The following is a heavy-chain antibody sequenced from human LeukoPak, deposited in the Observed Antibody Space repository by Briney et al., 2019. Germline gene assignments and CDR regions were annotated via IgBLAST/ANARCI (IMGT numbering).Heavy chain of an antibody. CDR1: GYTFTSYG. J-gene: IGHJ6*02. CDR2: ISAHNGNT. V-gene: IGHV1-18*01. D-gene: IGHD3-16*01. Sequence: GASVKVSCKASGYTFTSYGISWVRQAPGQGLEWMGWISAHNGNTNYAQKLQGRVTMTTDTSTSTAYMELRSLRSDDTAVYYCARDGGGRVPTRPYYYYGMDVWGQGTTVTVSS. CDR3: ARDGGGRVPTRPYYYYGMDV.